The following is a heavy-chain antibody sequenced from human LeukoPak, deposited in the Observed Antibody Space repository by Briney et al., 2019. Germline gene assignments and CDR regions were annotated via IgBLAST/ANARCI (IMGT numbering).Heavy chain of an antibody. J-gene: IGHJ4*02. Sequence: GGSLRLSCAASGFTFSSYDMNWVRQAPGKGLEWVSYISPSSTRIDYAASVRGRFTISRDNAKRSLYLQMSSLRAEDTAVYYCADQWLRLGGGQGTLVTVSS. V-gene: IGHV3-48*04. CDR3: ADQWLRLG. CDR1: GFTFSSYD. CDR2: ISPSSTRI. D-gene: IGHD5-12*01.